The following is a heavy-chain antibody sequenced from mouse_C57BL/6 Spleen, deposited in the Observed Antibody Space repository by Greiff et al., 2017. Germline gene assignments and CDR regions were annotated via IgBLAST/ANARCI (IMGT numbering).Heavy chain of an antibody. CDR3: ARNWDGDWYVGV. V-gene: IGHV14-3*01. J-gene: IGHJ1*03. Sequence: VQLQQSVAELVRPGASVQLSCTASGFNIKNTYMHWVKQRPEQGLEWIGRIDPANGNTKYAPKFQGKATITADPSSNTAYLQRSSLTSEDTAIYYFARNWDGDWYVGVWGTGATVTVSA. CDR1: GFNIKNTY. D-gene: IGHD4-1*01. CDR2: IDPANGNT.